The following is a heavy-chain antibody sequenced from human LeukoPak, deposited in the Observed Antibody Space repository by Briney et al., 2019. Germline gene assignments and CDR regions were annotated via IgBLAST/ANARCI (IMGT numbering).Heavy chain of an antibody. V-gene: IGHV4-4*07. J-gene: IGHJ4*02. CDR2: IYTSGST. CDR3: ARILLWFGELLFDY. Sequence: SETLSLTCTVSDTSINTYYWSWIRQPAGKGLEWIGRIYTSGSTNYNPSLKSRVTMSVDTSKNQFSLKLSSVTAADTAVYYCARILLWFGELLFDYWGQGTLVTVSS. CDR1: DTSINTYY. D-gene: IGHD3-10*01.